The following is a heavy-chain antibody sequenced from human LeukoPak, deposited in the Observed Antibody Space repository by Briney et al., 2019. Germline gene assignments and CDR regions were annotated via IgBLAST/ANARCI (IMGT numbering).Heavy chain of an antibody. J-gene: IGHJ4*02. CDR1: GYTFTGYY. CDR3: ARERANTAMSR. CDR2: TNPNSGGT. Sequence: ASVKVSCKASGYTFTGYYMHWVRQAPGQGLEWMGWTNPNSGGTNYAQKFQGRVIMTRDTSISTAYMELSRLRSDDTAVYCCARERANTAMSRWGQGTLVTVSS. V-gene: IGHV1-2*02. D-gene: IGHD5-18*01.